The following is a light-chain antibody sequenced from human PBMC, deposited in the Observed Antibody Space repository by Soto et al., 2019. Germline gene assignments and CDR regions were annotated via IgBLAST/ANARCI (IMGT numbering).Light chain of an antibody. CDR3: FSYRSGGTMV. J-gene: IGLJ2*01. Sequence: QSALTQPASVSGSPGQSITISCTGTTSDVGGYNYVSWYQQNPGKAPKLMISDVSHRPSGISDRFSGSKSGNTASLTISGLQAEDEADYYCFSYRSGGTMVFGGGTKLTVL. CDR1: TSDVGGYNY. CDR2: DVS. V-gene: IGLV2-14*03.